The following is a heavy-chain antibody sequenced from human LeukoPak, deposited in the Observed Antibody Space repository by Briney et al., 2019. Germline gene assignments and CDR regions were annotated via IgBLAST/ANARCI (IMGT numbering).Heavy chain of an antibody. V-gene: IGHV4-34*01. CDR1: GGSFSGYY. CDR2: INHSGST. D-gene: IGHD4-23*01. J-gene: IGHJ4*02. CDR3: ARGMTMVVTQFDS. Sequence: PSETLSLTCAVYGGSFSGYYWSWIRQPPGKGLERIGEINHSGSTNYNPSLKSRVTISVDTSKNQFSLKLSSVTAADTAVYYCARGMTMVVTQFDSWGQGTLVTVSS.